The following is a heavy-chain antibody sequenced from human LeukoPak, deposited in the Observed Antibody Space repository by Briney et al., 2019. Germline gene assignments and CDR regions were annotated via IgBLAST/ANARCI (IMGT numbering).Heavy chain of an antibody. V-gene: IGHV4-30-4*01. J-gene: IGHJ3*02. Sequence: SETLSLTCTVSGGSISSGDYYWSWIRQPPGKGLEWIGYIYYSGSTYYNPSLKSRVTIPVDTSKNQFSLKLSSVTAADTAVYYCARTASGYDSRDAFDIWGQGTMVTVSS. D-gene: IGHD5-12*01. CDR3: ARTASGYDSRDAFDI. CDR2: IYYSGST. CDR1: GGSISSGDYY.